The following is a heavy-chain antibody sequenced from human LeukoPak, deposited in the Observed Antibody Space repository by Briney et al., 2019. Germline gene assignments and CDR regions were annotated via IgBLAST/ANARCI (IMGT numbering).Heavy chain of an antibody. CDR2: ISGSGGST. V-gene: IGHV3-23*01. J-gene: IGHJ4*02. CDR3: ASALYDPSVDY. D-gene: IGHD3-3*01. Sequence: HPGGSLRLSCAASGSTFSSYAMSWVRQAPGKGLEWASAISGSGGSTYYADSVKGRFTISRDNSKNTLYLQMNSLRAEDTAVYYCASALYDPSVDYWGQGTLVTVSS. CDR1: GSTFSSYA.